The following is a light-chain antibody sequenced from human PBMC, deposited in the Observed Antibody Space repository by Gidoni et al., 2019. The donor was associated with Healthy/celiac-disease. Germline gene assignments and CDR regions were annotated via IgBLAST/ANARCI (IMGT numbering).Light chain of an antibody. Sequence: DLQMTPSPSSLSASVGARVPITCRASQGISTDLAWYQQKPGKVPKLLIYAASTLQSGVPSRFSGSGSGTDFTLTISSLQPEDVATYYCQKYNSAPQTFGQGTKVEIK. V-gene: IGKV1-27*01. J-gene: IGKJ1*01. CDR3: QKYNSAPQT. CDR2: AAS. CDR1: QGISTD.